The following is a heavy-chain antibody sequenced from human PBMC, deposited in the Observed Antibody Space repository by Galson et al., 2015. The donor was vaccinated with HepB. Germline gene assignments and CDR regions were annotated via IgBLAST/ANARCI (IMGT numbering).Heavy chain of an antibody. CDR1: GFIFSDSY. J-gene: IGHJ5*02. V-gene: IGHV3-11*01. CDR3: ARSAGWSHP. D-gene: IGHD3-10*01. CDR2: ISSDGVTK. Sequence: SLRLSCAASGFIFSDSYMSWIRQAPGKGPEWVSYISSDGVTKYYTDSVKGRFTISRDNAKNSLYLQMNSLRGDDTAVYYCARSAGWSHPWGQGTLVVVSS.